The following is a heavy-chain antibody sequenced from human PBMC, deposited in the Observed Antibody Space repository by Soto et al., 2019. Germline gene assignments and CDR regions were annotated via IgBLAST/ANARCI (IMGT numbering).Heavy chain of an antibody. CDR1: GGSINSYY. CDR2: IYSTGLT. CDR3: ARGSGGSSPYHAFDI. Sequence: PSETLSLTCTVSGGSINSYYWTWIRQPAGKGLEWIGRIYSTGLTTYNPSLKSRVTMSVDTSKNQLYLKLSSVTAADTALYYCARGSGGSSPYHAFDIWGQGTMVTVSS. J-gene: IGHJ3*02. D-gene: IGHD1-26*01. V-gene: IGHV4-4*07.